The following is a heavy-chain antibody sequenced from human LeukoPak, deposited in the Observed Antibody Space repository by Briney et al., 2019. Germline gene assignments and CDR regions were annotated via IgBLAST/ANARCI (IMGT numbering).Heavy chain of an antibody. Sequence: SETLSLTCAVSGGSFSGYYWSWIRQPPGKGLEWIGQINHSGSTNYNPSLKSRVTLSVDTSKKQFSLKLSSVTAADTAVYYCASADYGDYPGDDFWGQGTLVTVSS. J-gene: IGHJ4*02. CDR2: INHSGST. D-gene: IGHD4-17*01. V-gene: IGHV4-34*01. CDR3: ASADYGDYPGDDF. CDR1: GGSFSGYY.